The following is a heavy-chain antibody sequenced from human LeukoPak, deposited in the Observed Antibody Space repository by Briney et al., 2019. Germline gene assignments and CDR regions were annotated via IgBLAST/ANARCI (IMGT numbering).Heavy chain of an antibody. D-gene: IGHD2-2*01. CDR1: GGSFSGYY. CDR2: INHSGST. Sequence: SETLSLTCAVYGGSFSGYYWSWIRQPPGKGLEWIGEINHSGSTNYNPSLKSRVTISVDTSKNQFSLKLSSVTAAHTAVYYCATLAANIVVVPSSGAFDIWGQGTMVTVSS. J-gene: IGHJ3*02. CDR3: ATLAANIVVVPSSGAFDI. V-gene: IGHV4-34*01.